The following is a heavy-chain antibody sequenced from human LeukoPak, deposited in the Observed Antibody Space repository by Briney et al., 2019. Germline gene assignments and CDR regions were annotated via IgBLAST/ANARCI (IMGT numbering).Heavy chain of an antibody. D-gene: IGHD3-9*01. CDR1: GFTFSTFV. Sequence: GGSLRLSCAASGFTFSTFVMSWVRQAPGKGLEWVSSIGISSNKIYYADSVKGRFIISRDNAKNSVYLQMNSLRAEDTAVYYCARDPSYYDILRGAFDIWGQGTMVTVSS. CDR3: ARDPSYYDILRGAFDI. CDR2: IGISSNKI. J-gene: IGHJ3*02. V-gene: IGHV3-21*01.